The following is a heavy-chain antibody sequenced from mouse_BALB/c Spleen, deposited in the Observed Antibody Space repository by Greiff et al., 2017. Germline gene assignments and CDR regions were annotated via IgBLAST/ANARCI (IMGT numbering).Heavy chain of an antibody. CDR1: GFTFSSYA. CDR2: ISSGGST. Sequence: DVKLVESGGGLVKPGGSLKLSCAASGFTFSSYAMSWVRQTPEKRLEWVASISSGGSTYYPDSVKGRFTISRDNARNTLFLQMTSLRSEDTAMYYCARAPITVVDYFDYWGQGTTLTVSS. D-gene: IGHD1-1*01. V-gene: IGHV5-6-5*01. CDR3: ARAPITVVDYFDY. J-gene: IGHJ2*01.